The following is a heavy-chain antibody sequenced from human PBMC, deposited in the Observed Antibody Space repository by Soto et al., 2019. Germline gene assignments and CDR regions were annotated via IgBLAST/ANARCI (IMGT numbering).Heavy chain of an antibody. CDR1: GFTFNTYP. CDR2: ISSTAGKTS. J-gene: IGHJ6*02. V-gene: IGHV3-23*01. D-gene: IGHD3-10*01. Sequence: GGSLRLSCATSGFTFNTYPMAWVRQAPGKGLEWVSSISSTAGKTSSYADSVKGRFAISRDFSDNTVYLQMDNLRVDDTAVYFCAKGVLSFHYGMEVWGQGTTVTVSS. CDR3: AKGVLSFHYGMEV.